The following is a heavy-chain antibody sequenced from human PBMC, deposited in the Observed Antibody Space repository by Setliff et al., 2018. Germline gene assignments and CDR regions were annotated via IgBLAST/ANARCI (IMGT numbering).Heavy chain of an antibody. D-gene: IGHD3-10*01. V-gene: IGHV1-69*10. CDR3: ARVYYGSGSYLGAFDI. CDR1: GGTFSSYA. Sequence: RASVKVSCKASGGTFSSYAISWVRQAPGQGLEWMGGIIPILGIANYAQKFQGRVTITADKSTSTAYMELSSLRSEDTAVYYCARVYYGSGSYLGAFDIWGQGTMVTVSS. CDR2: IIPILGIA. J-gene: IGHJ3*02.